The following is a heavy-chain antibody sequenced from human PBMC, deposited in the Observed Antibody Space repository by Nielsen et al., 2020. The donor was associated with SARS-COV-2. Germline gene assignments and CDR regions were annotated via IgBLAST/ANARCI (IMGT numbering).Heavy chain of an antibody. CDR2: ISYDGSNK. V-gene: IGHV3-30-3*01. Sequence: SCAASGFTFSSYAMHWVRQAPGKGLEWVAVISYDGSNKYYADSVKGRFTISRDNSKNTLCLQMNSLRAEDTAVYYCARDGSGSYYYPYFDYWGQGTLVTVSS. J-gene: IGHJ4*02. CDR3: ARDGSGSYYYPYFDY. D-gene: IGHD3-10*01. CDR1: GFTFSSYA.